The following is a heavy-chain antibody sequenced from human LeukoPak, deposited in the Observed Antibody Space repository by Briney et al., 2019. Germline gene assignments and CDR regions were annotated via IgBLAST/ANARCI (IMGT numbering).Heavy chain of an antibody. V-gene: IGHV4-34*01. D-gene: IGHD3-10*01. CDR3: ARRGHVWFGELFKNWFDP. CDR2: INHSGST. Sequence: SETLSLTCAVYGGSFSGYYWSWIRQPPGKGLEWIGEINHSGSTNYNPSLKSRVTISVDTSKNQFSLKLSSVTAADTAVYYCARRGHVWFGELFKNWFDPWGQGTLVTVSS. J-gene: IGHJ5*02. CDR1: GGSFSGYY.